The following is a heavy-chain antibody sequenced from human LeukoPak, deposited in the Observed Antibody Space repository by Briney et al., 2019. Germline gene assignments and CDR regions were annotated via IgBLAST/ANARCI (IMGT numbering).Heavy chain of an antibody. CDR2: IYPGDSDT. CDR3: ARQWGDCSSTSCYSAY. J-gene: IGHJ4*02. D-gene: IGHD2-2*01. Sequence: GESLKISCKGSGYSFASYWIAWVRQLPGKGLEWMGIIYPGDSDTRYSPSFQGQVTISADKSISTAYLQWSSLKASDTAIYYCARQWGDCSSTSCYSAYWGQGTLVTVSS. CDR1: GYSFASYW. V-gene: IGHV5-51*01.